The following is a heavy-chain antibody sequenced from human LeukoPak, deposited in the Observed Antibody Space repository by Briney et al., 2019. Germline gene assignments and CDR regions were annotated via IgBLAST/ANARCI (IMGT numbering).Heavy chain of an antibody. D-gene: IGHD3-10*01. Sequence: EASVKVSCKASGYTFSSYYIYWVRQAPGQGLEWMGIINPSSGNTNYAQKFQGRVTMTRDTSTSTVYMELSSLRSEDTAVYYCAREGSGRTLDYWGQGTLVTVSS. CDR1: GYTFSSYY. CDR3: AREGSGRTLDY. V-gene: IGHV1-46*01. CDR2: INPSSGNT. J-gene: IGHJ4*02.